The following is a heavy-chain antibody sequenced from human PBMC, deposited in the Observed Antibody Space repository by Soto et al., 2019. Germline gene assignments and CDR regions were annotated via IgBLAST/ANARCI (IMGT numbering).Heavy chain of an antibody. CDR3: AREYGDYYYYGMDV. D-gene: IGHD4-17*01. Sequence: QVQLVESGGGVVQPGRSLRLSCAASGFTFSSYGMHWVRQAPGKGLEWVAVIWYDGSNKYYADSVKGRFTISRDNSKNTLYLQMNSLIAEDTAVYYCAREYGDYYYYGMDVWGQGTTVTVSS. CDR2: IWYDGSNK. J-gene: IGHJ6*02. CDR1: GFTFSSYG. V-gene: IGHV3-33*01.